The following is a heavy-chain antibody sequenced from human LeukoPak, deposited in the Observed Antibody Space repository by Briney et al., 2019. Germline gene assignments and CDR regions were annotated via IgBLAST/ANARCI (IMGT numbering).Heavy chain of an antibody. J-gene: IGHJ4*02. D-gene: IGHD2-15*01. Sequence: GTSLRLSCAVSGFSFSSLAMHWVRQAPGKGLEWVAFISYDGNNQYYADSVKGQFTISRDNSKNTLYLQMNNLRAEDTAIYYCARVGSRYCSGANCYDGFWGQGTLVSASS. CDR3: ARVGSRYCSGANCYDGF. CDR2: ISYDGNNQ. CDR1: GFSFSSLA. V-gene: IGHV3-30-3*01.